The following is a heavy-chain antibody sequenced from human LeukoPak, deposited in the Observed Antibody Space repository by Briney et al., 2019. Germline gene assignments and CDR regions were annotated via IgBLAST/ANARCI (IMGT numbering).Heavy chain of an antibody. CDR2: ISSNGGST. V-gene: IGHV3-64*02. D-gene: IGHD4-23*01. CDR1: GFTFSSYA. CDR3: ARSLDYGGNAYFDN. Sequence: PGGSLRLSCAASGFTFSSYAMHWVRQASGKGLEYVSGISSNGGSTYYADSVKGRFTISRDNSKNTLYLQMGSLRAEDMAVYYCARSLDYGGNAYFDNWGQETLVTVSS. J-gene: IGHJ4*02.